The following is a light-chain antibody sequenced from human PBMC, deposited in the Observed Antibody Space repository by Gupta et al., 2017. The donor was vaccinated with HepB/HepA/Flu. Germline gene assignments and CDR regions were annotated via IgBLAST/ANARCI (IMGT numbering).Light chain of an antibody. CDR3: QTGGTGSVV. CDR1: SGHSSYA. J-gene: IGLJ2*01. V-gene: IGLV4-69*01. Sequence: LLLTPSPAASATLGASVKLTWTLSSGHSSYAIAWHQQQPEKGPRYLMRLNSDGSHSKGDGIADRFSGSSSWAESYRTSSSLQAEDEADYYCQTGGTGSVVFGGGTKLTVL. CDR2: LNSDGSH.